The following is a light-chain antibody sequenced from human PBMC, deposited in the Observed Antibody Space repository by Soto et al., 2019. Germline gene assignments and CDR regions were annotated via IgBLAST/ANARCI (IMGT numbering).Light chain of an antibody. CDR3: QQSYSTPIT. CDR1: QSISSY. V-gene: IGKV1-39*01. J-gene: IGKJ5*01. Sequence: IQLTHSPSSLSSSVVYRVAITCRTSQSISSYLNWYQQKPGKAPKLLIYAASSLQSGVPSRFSGSGSGTDFTLTISSLQPEDFATYYCQQSYSTPITFGQGTRLEIK. CDR2: AAS.